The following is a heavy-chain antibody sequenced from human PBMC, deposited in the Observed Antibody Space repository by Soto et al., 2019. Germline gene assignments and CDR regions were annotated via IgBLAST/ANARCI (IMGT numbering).Heavy chain of an antibody. Sequence: SETLSLTCTVSGGSISSSIYSWGWIRQPPGKGLEWIGTMFYSGSTYYNPSLKSRVTMSVDTSKNQFSLKLTSVTAADTAVYYCARHADLDYWGQGTLVTVSS. CDR2: MFYSGST. V-gene: IGHV4-39*01. J-gene: IGHJ4*02. CDR3: ARHADLDY. CDR1: GGSISSSIYS.